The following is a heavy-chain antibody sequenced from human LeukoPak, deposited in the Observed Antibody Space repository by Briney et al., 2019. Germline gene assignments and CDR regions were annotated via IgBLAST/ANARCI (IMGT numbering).Heavy chain of an antibody. CDR1: GFSFSNAW. CDR2: IKSKTDGGTT. CDR3: ILWFGELLDY. J-gene: IGHJ4*02. D-gene: IGHD3-10*01. Sequence: GGSLRLSCAASGFSFSNAWMSWVRQAPGKGLEWVGRIKSKTDGGTTDYAAPVKGRFTISRDDSKNTLYLQMNSLKTEDTAVYYCILWFGELLDYWGQGTLVTVSS. V-gene: IGHV3-15*01.